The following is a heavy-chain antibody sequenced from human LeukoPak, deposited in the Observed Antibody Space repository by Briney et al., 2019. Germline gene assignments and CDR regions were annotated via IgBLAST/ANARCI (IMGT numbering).Heavy chain of an antibody. Sequence: GESLKISCKGSEYSFANYWIGWVRQMPGKGLEWMGIIYPGDSDTRYSPSFQGQVTISADKSISTAYLQWSSLKASDTAMYYCARAIAAAATTFDYWGQGTLVTVSS. V-gene: IGHV5-51*01. CDR2: IYPGDSDT. J-gene: IGHJ4*02. D-gene: IGHD6-13*01. CDR3: ARAIAAAATTFDY. CDR1: EYSFANYW.